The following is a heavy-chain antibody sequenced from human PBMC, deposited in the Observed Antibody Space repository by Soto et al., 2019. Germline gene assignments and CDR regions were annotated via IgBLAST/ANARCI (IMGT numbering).Heavy chain of an antibody. V-gene: IGHV1-69*08. Sequence: QVQLVQSGAEVKKPGSSVKVSCKASGGTFSSYTISWVRQAPGQWLEWMGRIIPILVIAHYAQKFQGRVTITADKATSTAHMKLSSLRSEDTAVYYCARDQIEAVADNPYYSYMGVWGKGPTVTVSS. CDR1: GGTFSSYT. CDR2: IIPILVIA. D-gene: IGHD6-19*01. J-gene: IGHJ6*03. CDR3: ARDQIEAVADNPYYSYMGV.